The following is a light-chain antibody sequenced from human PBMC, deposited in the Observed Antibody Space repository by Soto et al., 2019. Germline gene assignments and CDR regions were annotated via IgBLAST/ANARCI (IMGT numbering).Light chain of an antibody. CDR3: QQYNNWPQT. CDR1: QTVNNN. V-gene: IGKV3-15*01. CDR2: GAS. J-gene: IGKJ1*01. Sequence: DIVMTQSRATLSVSPGERATLSCRASQTVNNNLACYQQKPGQAPRLLIYGASTRATGIPGKFSGSGSGTEFTPAISSLQSEALAVYYSQQYNNWPQTFGQGTKVDIK.